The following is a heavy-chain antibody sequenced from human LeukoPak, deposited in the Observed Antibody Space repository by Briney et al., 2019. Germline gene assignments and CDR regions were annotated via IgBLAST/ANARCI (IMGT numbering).Heavy chain of an antibody. CDR3: AKDRGYDQPLGGLDY. CDR2: ISWNSGSI. V-gene: IGHV3-9*01. J-gene: IGHJ4*02. Sequence: PGGSLRLSCAASGFTFDDYAMHWVRQAPGKGLEWVSGISWNSGSIGYADSVKGRFTISRDNAKNSLYLQMNSLRAEDTALYYCAKDRGYDQPLGGLDYWGQGTLVTVSS. CDR1: GFTFDDYA. D-gene: IGHD5-12*01.